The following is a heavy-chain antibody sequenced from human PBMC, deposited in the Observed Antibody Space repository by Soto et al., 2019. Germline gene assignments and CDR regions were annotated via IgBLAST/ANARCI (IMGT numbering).Heavy chain of an antibody. V-gene: IGHV4-39*01. CDR1: GGSINNNYYY. CDR2: VSFTGTT. CDR3: ARRYGGNLDY. J-gene: IGHJ4*02. Sequence: SETLSLTCSVSGGSINNNYYYWGWVRQPPGKGLEWIGSVSFTGTTYYSPSLKSRVTTSIDTSRNQFSLKLTSVTAADTAVYYCARRYGGNLDYWGQGTVVTVSS. D-gene: IGHD1-1*01.